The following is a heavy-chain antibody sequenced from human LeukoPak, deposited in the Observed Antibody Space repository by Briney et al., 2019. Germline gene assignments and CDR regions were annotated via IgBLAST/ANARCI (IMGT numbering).Heavy chain of an antibody. D-gene: IGHD1-26*01. CDR2: IRHDGSNK. CDR3: TKEKVAYYTDRWSGLFDT. CDR1: GFIFSDYG. J-gene: IGHJ5*02. Sequence: GGSLRLSCAASGFIFSDYGMNWVRQVPGKGLEWLTFIRHDGSNKFYAESVKGRFTISRDMSKNTLYLQMNSLTLEDTAIYYCTKEKVAYYTDRWSGLFDTWGQGTLVSVSS. V-gene: IGHV3-30*02.